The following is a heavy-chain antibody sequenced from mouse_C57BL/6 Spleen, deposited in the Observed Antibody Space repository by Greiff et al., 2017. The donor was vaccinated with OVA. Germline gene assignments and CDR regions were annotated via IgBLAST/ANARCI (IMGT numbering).Heavy chain of an antibody. Sequence: EVMLVESGGDLVKPGGSLKLSCAASGFTFSSYGMSWVRQTPDKRLEWVATISSGGSYTYYPDSVKGRFPISRDNAKNTLYLQMSSLKSEDTAMYYCARHWGNYGAMDYWGQGTSVTVSS. CDR3: ARHWGNYGAMDY. V-gene: IGHV5-6*01. J-gene: IGHJ4*01. D-gene: IGHD2-1*01. CDR2: ISSGGSYT. CDR1: GFTFSSYG.